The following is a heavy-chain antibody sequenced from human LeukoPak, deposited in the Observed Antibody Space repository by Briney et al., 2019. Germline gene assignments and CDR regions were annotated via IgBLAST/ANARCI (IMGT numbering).Heavy chain of an antibody. J-gene: IGHJ5*02. CDR2: ITHSGTA. V-gene: IGHV4-34*01. Sequence: ASETPSLTCAVYGGSFSGHYWSWVRQLPGKGLEWIGEITHSGTATYNPSLKSRVTISVDTSKNQFSLKLTSVTAADTAVYYCARWLASVPKMFGPWGHGILVTVSS. CDR1: GGSFSGHY. CDR3: ARWLASVPKMFGP. D-gene: IGHD3-3*02.